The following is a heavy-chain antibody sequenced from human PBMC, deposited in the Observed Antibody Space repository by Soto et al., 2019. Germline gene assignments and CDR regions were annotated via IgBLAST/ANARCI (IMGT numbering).Heavy chain of an antibody. Sequence: QVQLVESGGGVVQPGRSLRLSCAASGFTFSSYAMHWVRQAPGRGLEWVAVISYDGTNKYYADSVKGRFTISRDNSKNPLYLQMNSLRAEDTAVYYCARTRGGYYGSGSYYVDYWGQGTLVTVSS. CDR2: ISYDGTNK. CDR3: ARTRGGYYGSGSYYVDY. CDR1: GFTFSSYA. D-gene: IGHD3-10*01. J-gene: IGHJ4*02. V-gene: IGHV3-30-3*01.